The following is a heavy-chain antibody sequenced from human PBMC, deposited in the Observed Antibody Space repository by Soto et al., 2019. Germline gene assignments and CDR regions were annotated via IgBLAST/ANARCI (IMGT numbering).Heavy chain of an antibody. CDR3: ARDADGRITMVRGVIRTPYYFDY. CDR1: GFTFSSYE. D-gene: IGHD3-10*01. J-gene: IGHJ4*02. CDR2: ISSSGSTI. Sequence: EVQLVESGGGLVQPGGSLRLSCAASGFTFSSYEMNWVRQAPGKGLEWVSYISSSGSTIYYADSVKGRFTISRDNAKNSLYLQMNSLRAEDTVVYYCARDADGRITMVRGVIRTPYYFDYWGQGTLVTVSS. V-gene: IGHV3-48*03.